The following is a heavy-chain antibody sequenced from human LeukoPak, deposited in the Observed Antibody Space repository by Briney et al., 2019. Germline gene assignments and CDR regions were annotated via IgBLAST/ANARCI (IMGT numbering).Heavy chain of an antibody. CDR2: TYYSGST. CDR1: GGSISSYY. CDR3: ARGRGHFDY. J-gene: IGHJ4*02. V-gene: IGHV4-59*01. Sequence: SETLSLTCTVSGGSISSYYWSWIRQPPGKGLEWIGYTYYSGSTNYNPSLKSRVTISVDTSKNQFSLKLSSVTAADTAVYYCARGRGHFDYWGQGTLVTVSS.